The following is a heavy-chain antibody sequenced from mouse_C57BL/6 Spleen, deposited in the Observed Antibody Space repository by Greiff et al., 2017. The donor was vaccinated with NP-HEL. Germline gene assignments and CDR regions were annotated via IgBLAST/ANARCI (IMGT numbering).Heavy chain of an antibody. J-gene: IGHJ2*01. D-gene: IGHD2-1*01. CDR1: GYTFTDYE. V-gene: IGHV1-15*01. CDR2: IDPETGGT. Sequence: QVQLQQSGAELVRPGASVTLSCKASGYTFTDYEMHWVKQTHVHGLEWIGDIDPETGGTAYNQKFKGKAILTADKSSLTAYMEPRSLTSEDSAVYYCTRGAYGNYFDYWGQGTTLTVSS. CDR3: TRGAYGNYFDY.